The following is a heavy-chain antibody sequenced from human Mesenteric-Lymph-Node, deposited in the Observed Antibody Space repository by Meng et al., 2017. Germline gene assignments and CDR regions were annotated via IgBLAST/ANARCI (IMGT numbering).Heavy chain of an antibody. CDR1: GGTFSNYP. CDR2: IIPIVGQT. D-gene: IGHD2-8*01. Sequence: QVQLVQSGAELKKPGSSVKVSCKASGGTFSNYPLSWVRQGPGQGLEWMGGIIPIVGQTNYAQRFQGRVTITADDSTSTAYMELNSLTSADTAVYYCGRPHAPGNGHYAMDAWGQGTLVTVSS. J-gene: IGHJ6*02. CDR3: GRPHAPGNGHYAMDA. V-gene: IGHV1-69*01.